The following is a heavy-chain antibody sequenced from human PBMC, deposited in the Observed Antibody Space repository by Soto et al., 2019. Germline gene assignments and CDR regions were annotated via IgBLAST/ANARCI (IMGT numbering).Heavy chain of an antibody. Sequence: PGGSLRLSCAASGFTFSSYSINWVRQAPGKGLEWVSSISSSSSYIYYADSVKGRFTISRDNAKNSLYLQMNSLRAEDTAVYYCASSGHYYGSGSQYYWGQGTLVTVSS. D-gene: IGHD3-10*01. CDR2: ISSSSSYI. V-gene: IGHV3-21*01. CDR3: ASSGHYYGSGSQYY. J-gene: IGHJ4*02. CDR1: GFTFSSYS.